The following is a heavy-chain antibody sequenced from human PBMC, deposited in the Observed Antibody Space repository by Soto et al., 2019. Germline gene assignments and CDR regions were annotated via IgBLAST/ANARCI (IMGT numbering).Heavy chain of an antibody. V-gene: IGHV3-48*02. J-gene: IGHJ4*02. CDR3: AKYCSSDVCFDY. Sequence: LRLSCASSGFTFSSCSMNWVRQAPGKGLEWVSFISGSGDTKYYADSVKGRFTISRDNAKNSLYLQMSSLRDEDTAVYYCAKYCSSDVCFDYWGQGTLVTVSS. CDR2: ISGSGDTK. CDR1: GFTFSSCS. D-gene: IGHD2-8*01.